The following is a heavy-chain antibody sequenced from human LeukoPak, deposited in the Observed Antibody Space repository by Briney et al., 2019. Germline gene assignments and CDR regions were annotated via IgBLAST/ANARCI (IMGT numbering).Heavy chain of an antibody. D-gene: IGHD5-24*01. CDR3: ARGDYYYMDV. CDR2: IYYSGST. CDR1: GGSFSGYY. V-gene: IGHV4-59*08. J-gene: IGHJ6*03. Sequence: SETLSLTCAVYGGSFSGYYWSWIRQPPGKGLEWIGYIYYSGSTNYNPSLKSRVTISVDTSKNQFSLKLSSVTAADTAVYYCARGDYYYMDVWGKGTTVTVSS.